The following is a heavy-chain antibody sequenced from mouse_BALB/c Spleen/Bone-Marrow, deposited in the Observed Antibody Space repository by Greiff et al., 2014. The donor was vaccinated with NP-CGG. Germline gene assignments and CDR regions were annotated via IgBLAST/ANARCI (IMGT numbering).Heavy chain of an antibody. CDR3: ARCNYRYDGDFDY. CDR2: INPYNGDT. J-gene: IGHJ2*01. D-gene: IGHD2-14*01. Sequence: DVQLQESGPELVKPGASVKISCKASGYSFTGYFMNWVMQSHGKSLEWIGRINPYNGDTFYNQKFKGKATLTVDKSSSTAHMELRSLASGDSAVYYCARCNYRYDGDFDYWGQGTTLTVSS. CDR1: GYSFTGYF. V-gene: IGHV1-20*02.